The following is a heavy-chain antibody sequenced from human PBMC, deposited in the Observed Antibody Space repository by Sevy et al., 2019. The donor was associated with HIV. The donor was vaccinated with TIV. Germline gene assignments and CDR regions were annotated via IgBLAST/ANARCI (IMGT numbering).Heavy chain of an antibody. CDR3: ARVVGESCSGGTCSGWFDP. CDR2: IHYTGNT. D-gene: IGHD2-15*01. J-gene: IGHJ5*02. V-gene: IGHV4-61*01. Sequence: SETLSLTCIVSGDSVTSSPHYWTWIRQPPGKGLEWLAYIHYTGNTNYNPSLRDRVTISVDISKNQFSLKLSSVTAADTAVYYCARVVGESCSGGTCSGWFDPWGQGTQVTVSS. CDR1: GDSVTSSPHY.